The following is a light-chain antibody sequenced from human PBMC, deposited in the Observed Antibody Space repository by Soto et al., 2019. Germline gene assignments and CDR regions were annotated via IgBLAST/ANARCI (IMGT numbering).Light chain of an antibody. Sequence: DIQMTQSPSTLSASVGDRVTITCRASQSISIWLAWYQHKAGKAPKLLIYKASSLESGVPSRFSGSGPGTEFTLTISSLQPDDFATYYCQQYNRYWTFGQGTKVEIK. CDR1: QSISIW. V-gene: IGKV1-5*03. CDR3: QQYNRYWT. J-gene: IGKJ1*01. CDR2: KAS.